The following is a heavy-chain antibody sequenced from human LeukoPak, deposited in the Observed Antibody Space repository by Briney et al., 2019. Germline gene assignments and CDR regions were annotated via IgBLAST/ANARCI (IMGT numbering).Heavy chain of an antibody. CDR2: ISYDGSNK. Sequence: GRSLRLSCAASGFTFSSYGMHWVRQAPGKGLKGVSVISYDGSNKYYADSVKGRFTISRDNSKNTLYLQMNSLRAEDTAVYYCAKGGGYCSSTSCSSGYWGQGTLVTVSS. V-gene: IGHV3-30*18. J-gene: IGHJ4*02. CDR1: GFTFSSYG. D-gene: IGHD2-2*01. CDR3: AKGGGYCSSTSCSSGY.